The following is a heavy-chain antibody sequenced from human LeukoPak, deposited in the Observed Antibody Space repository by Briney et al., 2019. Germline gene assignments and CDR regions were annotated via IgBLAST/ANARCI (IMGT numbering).Heavy chain of an antibody. CDR2: FDPEDGET. CDR3: ATGVLTTVTSFDY. V-gene: IGHV1-24*01. CDR1: GYTLTELS. D-gene: IGHD4-17*01. J-gene: IGHJ4*02. Sequence: GASVKVSCKVSGYTLTELSMHWVRQAPGKGLEWVGGFDPEDGETIYAQKFQGRVTMTEDTSTDTAYMELSSLRSEDTAVYYCATGVLTTVTSFDYWGQGTLVTVSS.